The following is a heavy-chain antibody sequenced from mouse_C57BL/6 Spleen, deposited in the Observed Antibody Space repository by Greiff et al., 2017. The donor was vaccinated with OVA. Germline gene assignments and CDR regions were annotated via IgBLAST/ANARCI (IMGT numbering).Heavy chain of an antibody. CDR1: GYSVTSCYY. V-gene: IGHV3-6*01. CDR2: ISYDGSN. CDR3: ARQGYDYAWFAY. D-gene: IGHD2-4*01. Sequence: VQLQQSGPGLVKPSQSLSLTCSVTGYSVTSCYYWNWIRQFPGNKLEWVGYISYDGSNNYNPSLKNRISITRDTSKNQFFLKLNSVTTEDTATYYCARQGYDYAWFAYWGQGTLVTVSA. J-gene: IGHJ3*01.